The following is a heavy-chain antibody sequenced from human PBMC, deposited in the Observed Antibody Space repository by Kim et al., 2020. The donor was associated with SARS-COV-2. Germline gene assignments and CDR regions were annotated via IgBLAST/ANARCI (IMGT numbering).Heavy chain of an antibody. CDR2: ISWNSSIM. CDR3: ARDMGFGRIAPRVRYYYYGMDV. V-gene: IGHV3-9*01. Sequence: GGSLRLSCAASGFTFDDYVMYWVRRPPGKGLEWVSAISWNSSIMGYADSVKGRFTISRDNAKNSLYLHMNSLRAEDTALYFCARDMGFGRIAPRVRYYYYGMDVWGQGTTVTVSS. J-gene: IGHJ6*02. D-gene: IGHD6-13*01. CDR1: GFTFDDYV.